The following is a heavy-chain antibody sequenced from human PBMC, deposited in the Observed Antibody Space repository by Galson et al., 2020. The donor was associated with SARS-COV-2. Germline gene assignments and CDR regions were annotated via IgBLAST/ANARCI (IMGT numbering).Heavy chain of an antibody. V-gene: IGHV3-15*01. D-gene: IGHD3-9*01. CDR1: GFTFSNAW. Sequence: GESLKISCGVSGFTFSNAWMSWVRQAPGKGLEWVGRIKRKTDGETTEYAAPVKGRFTISRDDSKDTLYLQMNSLKTEDTAVYLCATELQYLDGGDNWFDPGGQGTLVIVSS. CDR3: ATELQYLDGGDNWFDP. CDR2: IKRKTDGETT. J-gene: IGHJ5*02.